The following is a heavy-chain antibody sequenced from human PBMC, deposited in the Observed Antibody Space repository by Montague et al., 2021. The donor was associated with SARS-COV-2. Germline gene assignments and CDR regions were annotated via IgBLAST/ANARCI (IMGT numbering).Heavy chain of an antibody. CDR3: AREGGWLSRGSYYFDY. V-gene: IGHV4-39*07. CDR2: IYYSGST. J-gene: IGHJ4*02. Sequence: SETLSLTCTVSGGSISSSSYYWGWIRQPPGKGLEWIGSIYYSGSTYYNPSLKSRVTISVDTSKNQFSLKLSSVTAAATAVYYRAREGGWLSRGSYYFDYWGKGTLVTVSS. CDR1: GGSISSSSYY. D-gene: IGHD3-22*01.